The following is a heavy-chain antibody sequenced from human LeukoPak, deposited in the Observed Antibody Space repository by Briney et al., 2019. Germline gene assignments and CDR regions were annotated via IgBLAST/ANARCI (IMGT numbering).Heavy chain of an antibody. CDR3: AKDLATTGTFDI. Sequence: GRSLRLSCAASGFTFDDYAMHWVRQAPGKGLEWFSGISWNSGSIGYADSVKGRFTISRDNAKNSLYLQMNSLRAEDTALYYCAKDLATTGTFDIWGQGTMVTVSS. D-gene: IGHD1-1*01. CDR1: GFTFDDYA. V-gene: IGHV3-9*01. CDR2: ISWNSGSI. J-gene: IGHJ3*02.